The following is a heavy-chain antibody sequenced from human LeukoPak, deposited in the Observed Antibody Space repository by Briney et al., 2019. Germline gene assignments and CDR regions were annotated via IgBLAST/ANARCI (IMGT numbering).Heavy chain of an antibody. CDR2: ISAYNGNT. D-gene: IGHD2-2*01. V-gene: IGHV1-18*01. Sequence: GASVKVSCKASGGTFSSYAISWVRQAPGQGLEWMGWISAYNGNTNYAQKLQGRVTMTTDTSTSTAYMELRSLRSDDTAVYYCARGGYCSSTSCYGGYGMDVWGQGTTVTVSS. CDR1: GGTFSSYA. CDR3: ARGGYCSSTSCYGGYGMDV. J-gene: IGHJ6*02.